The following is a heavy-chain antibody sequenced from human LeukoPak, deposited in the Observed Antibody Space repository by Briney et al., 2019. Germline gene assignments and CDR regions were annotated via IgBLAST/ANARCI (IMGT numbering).Heavy chain of an antibody. CDR1: GGSISSGSYY. CDR2: IYTSGSP. J-gene: IGHJ5*02. V-gene: IGHV4-61*02. CDR3: ARGITDFWRGYYTIGSNSWFDP. Sequence: PSETLSRTCTVSGGSISSGSYYWSWIRHPAGKGLEWIGRIYTSGSPNYNPSLKSRVTISVDTSKNQFSLKLSSVTAADTAVYYCARGITDFWRGYYTIGSNSWFDPWGQGTLVTVSS. D-gene: IGHD3-3*01.